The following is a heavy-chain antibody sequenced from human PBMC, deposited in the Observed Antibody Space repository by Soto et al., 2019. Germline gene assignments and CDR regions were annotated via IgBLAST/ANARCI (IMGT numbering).Heavy chain of an antibody. Sequence: GESLKLSCQGSGYSLTSYWIGWVRQLPGKGLEWMGIIYPGDSATSYSPSFQGQVTISADKSISTAYLQWSSLKASDTAMYYCASPGRGYYDSSGYYYIYAFDIWGQGTMVTVSS. CDR2: IYPGDSAT. D-gene: IGHD3-22*01. J-gene: IGHJ3*02. V-gene: IGHV5-51*01. CDR3: ASPGRGYYDSSGYYYIYAFDI. CDR1: GYSLTSYW.